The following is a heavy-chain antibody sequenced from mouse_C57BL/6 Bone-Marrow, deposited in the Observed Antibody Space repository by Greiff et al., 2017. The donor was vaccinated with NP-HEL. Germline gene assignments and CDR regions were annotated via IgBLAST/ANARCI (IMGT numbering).Heavy chain of an antibody. CDR3: VRPPYYYGSSYGY. CDR1: GFSFNTYA. J-gene: IGHJ2*01. V-gene: IGHV10-1*01. D-gene: IGHD1-1*01. CDR2: IRSKSNNYAT. Sequence: EVKLMESGGGLVQPKGSLKLSCAASGFSFNTYAMNWVRQAPGKGLEWVARIRSKSNNYATYYADSVKDRFTISRDDSESMLYLQMNNLKTEDTAMYYCVRPPYYYGSSYGYWGQGTTLTVSS.